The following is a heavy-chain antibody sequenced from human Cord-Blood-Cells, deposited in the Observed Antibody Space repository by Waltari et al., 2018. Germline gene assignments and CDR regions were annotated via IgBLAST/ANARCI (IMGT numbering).Heavy chain of an antibody. J-gene: IGHJ4*02. V-gene: IGHV3-21*01. D-gene: IGHD5-18*01. CDR2: MSSSSSYI. CDR1: GFTFSSYS. CDR3: ARVGIPAYFDY. Sequence: EVQLVESGGGLVKPGGSLRLSCAASGFTFSSYSMNWVRQAPGKGLEWVSSMSSSSSYIYYADSVKGRFTISRDNAKNSLYLQMNSLRAEDTAVYYCARVGIPAYFDYWGQGTLVTVSS.